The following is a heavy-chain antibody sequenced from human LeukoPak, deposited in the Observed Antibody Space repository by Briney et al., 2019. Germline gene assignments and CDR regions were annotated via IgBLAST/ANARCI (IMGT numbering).Heavy chain of an antibody. CDR1: GSTFSSYA. V-gene: IGHV1-69*04. D-gene: IGHD2-21*02. J-gene: IGHJ6*02. CDR2: IIPILGIA. CDR3: ASDSYCGGDCYSRYYYYGMDV. Sequence: ASVKVSCKASGSTFSSYAISWVRQAPGQGLEWMGRIIPILGIANYAQKFQGRVTITADKSTSTAYMELSSLRSEDTAVYYCASDSYCGGDCYSRYYYYGMDVWGQGTTVTVSS.